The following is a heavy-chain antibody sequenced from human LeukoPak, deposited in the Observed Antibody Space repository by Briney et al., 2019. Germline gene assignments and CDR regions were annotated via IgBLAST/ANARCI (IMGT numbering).Heavy chain of an antibody. CDR1: GGSISSCDYY. Sequence: PSETLSLTCTVSGGSISSCDYYWSWIRQPPGKGLEWIGYIYYSGSTYYNPSLKSRVTISVDTSKNQFSLKLSSVTAADTAVYYCARHLPSWYSSSSFGNTYYFDYWGQGTLVTVSS. V-gene: IGHV4-30-4*01. CDR3: ARHLPSWYSSSSFGNTYYFDY. CDR2: IYYSGST. D-gene: IGHD6-6*01. J-gene: IGHJ4*02.